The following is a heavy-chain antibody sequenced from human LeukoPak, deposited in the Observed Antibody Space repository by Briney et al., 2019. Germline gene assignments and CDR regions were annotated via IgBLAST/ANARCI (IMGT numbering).Heavy chain of an antibody. J-gene: IGHJ4*02. V-gene: IGHV4-34*01. Sequence: SETLSLTCADHGGSFSGYYWSWIRQPPGKGLEWIGEINHSGSTNYNPSLKSRVTMSVDTSKNQFSLKLSSVTAADTAVYYCARGRQWLVYWGQGTLVTVSS. D-gene: IGHD6-19*01. CDR3: ARGRQWLVY. CDR2: INHSGST. CDR1: GGSFSGYY.